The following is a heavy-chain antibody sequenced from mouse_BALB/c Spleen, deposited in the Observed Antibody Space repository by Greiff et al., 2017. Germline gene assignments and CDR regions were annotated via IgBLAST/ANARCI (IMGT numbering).Heavy chain of an antibody. Sequence: QVQLQQPGAELVRPGASVKLSCKASGYTFTSYWINWVKQRPGQGLEWIGNIYPSDSYTNYNQKFKDKATLTVDKSSSTAYMQLSSPTSEDSAVYYCTRGWDGYFYWGQGTTLTVSS. D-gene: IGHD2-3*01. J-gene: IGHJ2*01. CDR1: GYTFTSYW. CDR3: TRGWDGYFY. CDR2: IYPSDSYT. V-gene: IGHV1-69*02.